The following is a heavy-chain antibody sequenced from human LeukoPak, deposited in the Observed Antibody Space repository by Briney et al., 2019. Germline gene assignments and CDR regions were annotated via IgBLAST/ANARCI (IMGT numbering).Heavy chain of an antibody. J-gene: IGHJ4*02. D-gene: IGHD6-19*01. CDR1: GGSISSYY. CDR2: INHSGST. V-gene: IGHV4-34*01. Sequence: SETLSLTCTVSGGSISSYYWSWIRQPPGKGLEWIGEINHSGSTNYNPSLKSRVTISVDTSKNQFSLKLSSVTAADTAVYYCARGSSGWYVDYWGQGTLVTVSS. CDR3: ARGSSGWYVDY.